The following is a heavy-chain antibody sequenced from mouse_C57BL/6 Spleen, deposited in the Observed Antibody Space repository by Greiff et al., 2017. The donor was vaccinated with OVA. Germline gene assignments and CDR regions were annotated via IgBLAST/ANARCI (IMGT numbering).Heavy chain of an antibody. CDR2: ICPGSGST. J-gene: IGHJ4*01. D-gene: IGHD2-4*01. Sequence: QVQLQQSGAELMKPGASVKLSCKATGYTFTGYWIEWVKQRTGQGLEWIGEICPGSGSTNYNGKFKGKATLTADKSSSTAYMQLSSLTSEDSAVYFCSTGIYYDYVRSYYAMDYWGQGTSVTVSS. CDR1: GYTFTGYW. V-gene: IGHV1-9*01. CDR3: STGIYYDYVRSYYAMDY.